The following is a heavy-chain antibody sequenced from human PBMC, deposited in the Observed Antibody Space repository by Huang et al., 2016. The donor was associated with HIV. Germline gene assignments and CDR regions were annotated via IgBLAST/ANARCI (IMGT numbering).Heavy chain of an antibody. CDR3: AAGYDTYYDI. J-gene: IGHJ3*02. V-gene: IGHV1-24*01. Sequence: QVQLVQSGAEVKKPGASVKVSCKVSGYTLTDLSIHWVRQAPGKGLEWMGGFAPENGETSYAQNFQGRVTMTEETSTDTAYMELHSLRPEDTAVYYCAAGYDTYYDIWGQGTMVIASS. CDR1: GYTLTDLS. D-gene: IGHD2-21*01. CDR2: FAPENGET.